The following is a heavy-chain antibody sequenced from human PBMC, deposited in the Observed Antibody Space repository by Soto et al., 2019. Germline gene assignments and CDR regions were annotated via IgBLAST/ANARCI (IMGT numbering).Heavy chain of an antibody. CDR3: ARDPSVLGSRSRGFGFDH. V-gene: IGHV6-1*01. J-gene: IGHJ5*02. CDR1: GDSVSSNSAA. CDR2: TYYRSKWYN. Sequence: SQTLSLTCAISGDSVSSNSAAWNWIRQSPSRGLEWLGRTYYRSKWYNDYAVSVKSRITINPDTSKNQFSLQLNSVTPEDTAVYYCARDPSVLGSRSRGFGFDHWGQGTLVTVSS. D-gene: IGHD6-6*01.